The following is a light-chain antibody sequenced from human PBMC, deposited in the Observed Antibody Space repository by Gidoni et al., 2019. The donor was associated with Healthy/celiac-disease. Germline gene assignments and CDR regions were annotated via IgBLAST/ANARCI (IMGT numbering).Light chain of an antibody. CDR1: QSVLYSPNNKNY. CDR2: WAS. J-gene: IGKJ1*01. CDR3: QQYYSTPPT. Sequence: DIVMTQSPDSLAVSLGERATINCKSSQSVLYSPNNKNYLAWYQQKPGQPPKLLIYWASTRESGVPDRFSGSGSGTDFTLTISSLQAEDVAVYYCQQYYSTPPTFGQGTKVEIK. V-gene: IGKV4-1*01.